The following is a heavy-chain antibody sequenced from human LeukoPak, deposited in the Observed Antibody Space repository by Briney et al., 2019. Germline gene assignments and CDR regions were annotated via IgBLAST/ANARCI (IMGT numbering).Heavy chain of an antibody. J-gene: IGHJ6*02. Sequence: SETLSLTCSVSGGSISSSSYHWGWIRQPPGKGLEWIASVYYTGTTYYNPSLRSRVTISLDTSGNQYSLKLTSVTAADTAVYYCVKYYYYYGMDVWGQGTTVTVSS. CDR1: GGSISSSSYH. CDR2: VYYTGTT. V-gene: IGHV4-39*01. CDR3: VKYYYYYGMDV.